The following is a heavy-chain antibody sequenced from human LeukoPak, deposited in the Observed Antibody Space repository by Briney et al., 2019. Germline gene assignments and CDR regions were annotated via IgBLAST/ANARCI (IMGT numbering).Heavy chain of an antibody. V-gene: IGHV4-34*01. CDR1: GGSFSGYY. D-gene: IGHD3-3*01. Sequence: SETLSLTCAVYGGSFSGYYWSWFRQPPGKGLEWIGEINHSGSTNYNPSLKSRVTISVDTSKNQFSLKLSSVTAADTAVYYCARGRGGTRYDFWSGYGYFDYWGQGTLVSVSS. J-gene: IGHJ4*02. CDR2: INHSGST. CDR3: ARGRGGTRYDFWSGYGYFDY.